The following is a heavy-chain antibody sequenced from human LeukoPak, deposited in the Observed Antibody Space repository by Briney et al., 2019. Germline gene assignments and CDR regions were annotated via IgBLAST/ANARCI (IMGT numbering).Heavy chain of an antibody. V-gene: IGHV3-23*01. Sequence: PGGSLRLSCAASGFTFSSYAMSWVRQAPGKGLQWVSSISCSGGSTYYADSVKGRFTISRDNSKKTLYLQMNSLRAEDTAVYYCAKHIYDILTSFQHWGQGTLVTVSS. J-gene: IGHJ1*01. CDR3: AKHIYDILTSFQH. CDR1: GFTFSSYA. CDR2: ISCSGGST. D-gene: IGHD3-9*01.